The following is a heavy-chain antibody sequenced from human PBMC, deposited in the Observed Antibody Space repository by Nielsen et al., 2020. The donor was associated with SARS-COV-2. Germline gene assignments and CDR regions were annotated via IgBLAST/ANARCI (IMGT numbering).Heavy chain of an antibody. V-gene: IGHV1-69*04. CDR1: GGTFSSYA. CDR3: AVSITMTVVGFDY. J-gene: IGHJ4*02. Sequence: SVKVSCKASGGTFSSYAISWVRQAPGQGLEWMGRIIPILGIANYAQKFQGRVTITADKSTSTAYMELSSLRSEDTAVYYCAVSITMTVVGFDYWGQGTLVTVSS. CDR2: IIPILGIA. D-gene: IGHD3-22*01.